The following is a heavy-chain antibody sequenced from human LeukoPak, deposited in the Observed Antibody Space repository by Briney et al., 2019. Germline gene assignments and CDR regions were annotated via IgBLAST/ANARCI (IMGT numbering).Heavy chain of an antibody. CDR3: AREGISSVRYSEALDY. V-gene: IGHV1-2*02. CDR1: GYSFSGYY. Sequence: ASVKVSCKASGYSFSGYYMHWVRKAPGQGLEWMGWINPDSGDTNYAQKFQGRFTMTRDTSISTAYMELSSLTSDDTAVFYCAREGISSVRYSEALDYWGQGTLVTVSS. J-gene: IGHJ4*02. CDR2: INPDSGDT. D-gene: IGHD1-26*01.